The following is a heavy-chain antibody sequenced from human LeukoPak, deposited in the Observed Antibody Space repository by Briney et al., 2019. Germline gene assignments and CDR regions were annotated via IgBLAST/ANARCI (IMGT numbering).Heavy chain of an antibody. Sequence: GASVKVSCKASGGTFSSYAISWVRQAPGQGLEWMGGIIPIFGTANYAQKFQGRVTITADKSTSTAYMELSSLRSEDTAVYYCARRGYGPVLIDAFDIWGQGTMVTVSS. CDR3: ARRGYGPVLIDAFDI. CDR2: IIPIFGTA. V-gene: IGHV1-69*06. D-gene: IGHD5-12*01. CDR1: GGTFSSYA. J-gene: IGHJ3*02.